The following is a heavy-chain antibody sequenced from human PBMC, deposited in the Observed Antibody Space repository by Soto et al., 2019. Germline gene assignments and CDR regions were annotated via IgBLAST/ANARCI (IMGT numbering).Heavy chain of an antibody. CDR3: AGLGSGWQSEYFDN. D-gene: IGHD6-19*01. Sequence: VQLVQSGADVKKPGSSVKVSCKAYGDTFSSYTINWVRQAPGQGLEWMGRLIPLLDLANYTQKFQGRVTITADKSTTTAYMELANLRSEDTAVYYCAGLGSGWQSEYFDNWGQGTRVTVSS. CDR2: LIPLLDLA. CDR1: GDTFSSYT. V-gene: IGHV1-69*02. J-gene: IGHJ1*01.